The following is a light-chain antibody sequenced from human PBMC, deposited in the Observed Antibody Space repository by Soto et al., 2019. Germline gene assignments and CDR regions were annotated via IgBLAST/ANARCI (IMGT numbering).Light chain of an antibody. CDR1: SSDIGGYKY. CDR2: DVT. J-gene: IGLJ1*01. V-gene: IGLV2-14*01. Sequence: QSALTQPASVSGSPGQSITISCTGTSSDIGGYKYVSWYQHHPGKAPRLVIYDVTNRPSGIYDRFSGSKSGNTASLSISGLLAEDEADYYCSSYTSTSTYVFGTGTKVTVL. CDR3: SSYTSTSTYV.